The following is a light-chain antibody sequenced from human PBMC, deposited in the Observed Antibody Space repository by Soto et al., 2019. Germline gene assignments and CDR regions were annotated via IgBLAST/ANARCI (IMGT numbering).Light chain of an antibody. Sequence: EIVLTQSPGTLSLSPGNRATLSCRASQSVSNNYLLWYQQKPGQVPRLLIYEASYRAAGIPDRFSGSGSGTDFTLTISRLEPEDFAVYYCQQYGDSSPFGGGTRVEIK. CDR3: QQYGDSSP. J-gene: IGKJ4*01. V-gene: IGKV3-20*01. CDR1: QSVSNNY. CDR2: EAS.